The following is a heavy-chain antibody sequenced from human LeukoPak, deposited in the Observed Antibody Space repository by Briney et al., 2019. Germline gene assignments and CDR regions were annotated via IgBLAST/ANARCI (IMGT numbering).Heavy chain of an antibody. CDR3: ARDEYYFDY. Sequence: SETLSLTCTVSGGSISSGSYYWSWIRQPAGKGLEWIGRFYTSGSTNYNPSLKSRVTMSVDTSKNQFSLKLSSVTAADTAVYYCARDEYYFDYWGQGTLVTVSS. J-gene: IGHJ4*02. CDR2: FYTSGST. V-gene: IGHV4-61*02. CDR1: GGSISSGSYY.